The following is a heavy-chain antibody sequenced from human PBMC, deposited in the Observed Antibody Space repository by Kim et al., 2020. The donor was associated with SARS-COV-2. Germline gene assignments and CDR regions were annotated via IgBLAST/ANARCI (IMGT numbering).Heavy chain of an antibody. CDR3: ARDRSGSYSY. J-gene: IGHJ4*02. V-gene: IGHV3-33*05. CDR1: GFTFSSYG. D-gene: IGHD1-26*01. CDR2: ISYDGSNK. Sequence: GGSLRLSCAASGFTFSSYGMHWVRQAPGKGLEWVAVISYDGSNKYYADSVKGRFTISRDNSKNTLYLQMNSLRAEDTAVYYCARDRSGSYSYWGQGTLVTVSS.